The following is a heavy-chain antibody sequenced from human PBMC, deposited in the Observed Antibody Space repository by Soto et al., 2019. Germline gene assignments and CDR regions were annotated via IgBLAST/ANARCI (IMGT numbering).Heavy chain of an antibody. V-gene: IGHV4-59*08. CDR3: VRQGIGDLHGLVDV. CDR1: SGPSRSHN. J-gene: IGHJ6*02. D-gene: IGHD3-10*01. CDR2: IYHTGDT. Sequence: QVQLQQSGPGLVKPSETLSLTCTVSSGPSRSHNWGWIRQPPGGGLEWIGYIYHTGDTSYNPSLRSRVTISAATSTNHISLTLRSVTAADTAVYYCVRQGIGDLHGLVDVWGQGTRVSVSS.